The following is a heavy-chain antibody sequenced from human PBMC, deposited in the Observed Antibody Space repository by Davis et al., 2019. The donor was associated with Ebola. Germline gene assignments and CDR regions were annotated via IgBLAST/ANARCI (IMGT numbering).Heavy chain of an antibody. J-gene: IGHJ6*02. CDR3: ARDSGSSSHYGMDV. CDR1: GYTFTSYG. CDR2: ISAYNGNT. D-gene: IGHD6-13*01. Sequence: ASVKVSCKASGYTFTSYGISWVRQAPGQGLEWMGWISAYNGNTNYAQKLQGRVTMTTDTSTSTDYMELRSRRSDDTAVYYCARDSGSSSHYGMDVWGQGTTVTVSS. V-gene: IGHV1-18*01.